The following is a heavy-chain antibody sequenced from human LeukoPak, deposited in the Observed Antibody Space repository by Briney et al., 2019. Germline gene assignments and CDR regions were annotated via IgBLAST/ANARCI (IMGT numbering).Heavy chain of an antibody. V-gene: IGHV3-7*03. Sequence: GGSLRLSCVVSGFTFSESWMSWVRQAPGKGLGWVASLNLDGSDKYYVGSVKGRFTISRDNAKNSLYLQMDSLRVEDTAVYYCAKGKRYPDYWGQGTLVTVSS. D-gene: IGHD1-1*01. CDR3: AKGKRYPDY. J-gene: IGHJ4*02. CDR1: GFTFSESW. CDR2: LNLDGSDK.